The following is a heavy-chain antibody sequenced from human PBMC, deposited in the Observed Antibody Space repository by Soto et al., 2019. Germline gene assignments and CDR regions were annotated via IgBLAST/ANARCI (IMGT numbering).Heavy chain of an antibody. J-gene: IGHJ4*02. CDR2: ISAYNGNT. Sequence: GASVKVSCQPSGYTFTGYHMHWVQQAPGQGLEWMGWISAYNGNTNYAQKLQGRVTMTTDTSTSTAYMELRSLRSDDTAVYYCARGGLRFLEWPPDYWGQGTLVTVSS. V-gene: IGHV1-18*04. CDR3: ARGGLRFLEWPPDY. CDR1: GYTFTGYH. D-gene: IGHD3-3*01.